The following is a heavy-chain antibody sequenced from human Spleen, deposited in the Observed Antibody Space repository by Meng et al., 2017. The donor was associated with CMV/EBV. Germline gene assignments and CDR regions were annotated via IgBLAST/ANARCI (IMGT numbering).Heavy chain of an antibody. V-gene: IGHV1-2*02. D-gene: IGHD3-22*01. J-gene: IGHJ4*02. CDR3: ARVRNYYDSSGEFDY. Sequence: ASVKVSCKASGYTFTSYAMHWVRQAPGQRLEWMGWINPNSGGTNYAQKFQGRVTMTRDTSISTAYMELSRLRSDDTAVYYCARVRNYYDSSGEFDYWGQGTLVTVSS. CDR2: INPNSGGT. CDR1: GYTFTSYA.